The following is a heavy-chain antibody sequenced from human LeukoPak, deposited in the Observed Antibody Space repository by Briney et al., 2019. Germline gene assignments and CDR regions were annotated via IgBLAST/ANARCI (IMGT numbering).Heavy chain of an antibody. Sequence: SVKVSCKASGGTFSSYAISWVRQAPGQGLEWMGRIIPIFGTANYAQKFQGRVTITTDESTSTAYMELSSLRSEDTAVYYCARTFRHSNHFVYWGQGTLVTVSS. CDR1: GGTFSSYA. J-gene: IGHJ4*02. V-gene: IGHV1-69*05. CDR2: IIPIFGTA. CDR3: ARTFRHSNHFVY. D-gene: IGHD4-11*01.